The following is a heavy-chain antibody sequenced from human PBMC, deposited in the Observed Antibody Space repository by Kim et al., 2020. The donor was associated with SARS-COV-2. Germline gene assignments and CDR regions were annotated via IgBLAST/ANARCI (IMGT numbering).Heavy chain of an antibody. CDR2: IYYSGST. J-gene: IGHJ5*02. V-gene: IGHV4-31*03. CDR3: ARDSSNWNNWFDP. D-gene: IGHD6-13*01. Sequence: SETLSLTCTVSGGSISSGGYYWSWIRQHPGKGLEWIGYIYYSGSTYYNPSLKSRVTISVDTSKNQFSLKLSSVTAADTAVYYCARDSSNWNNWFDPWGQGTLVTVSS. CDR1: GGSISSGGYY.